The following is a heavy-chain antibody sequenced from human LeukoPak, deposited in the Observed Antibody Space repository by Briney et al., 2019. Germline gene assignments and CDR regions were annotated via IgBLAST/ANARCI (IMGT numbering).Heavy chain of an antibody. CDR3: SRESGAFSPFGY. Sequence: PSETLSLTCDVSGGSISRTNWWSWVRQSPGQGLEWIGEISLSGHTNYNPSLRSRVTMSLDESKNQVSLDLASVTDADTAVYYCSRESGAFSPFGYWGQGTLVTVHS. V-gene: IGHV4-4*02. J-gene: IGHJ4*02. CDR2: ISLSGHT. D-gene: IGHD1-26*01. CDR1: GGSISRTNW.